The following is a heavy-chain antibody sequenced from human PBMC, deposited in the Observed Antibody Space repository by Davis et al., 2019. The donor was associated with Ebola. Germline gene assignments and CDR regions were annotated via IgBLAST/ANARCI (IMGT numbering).Heavy chain of an antibody. CDR3: ARAVVVPYYGMDV. Sequence: ASVKVSCKASGYSFTDDGISWVRQAPGQGLEWMGWISAYNGNTNYAQKLQGRVTMTTDTSTSTAYMELRSLRSDDTAVYYCARAVVVPYYGMDVWGQGTTVTVSS. V-gene: IGHV1-18*01. D-gene: IGHD2-2*01. CDR2: ISAYNGNT. J-gene: IGHJ6*02. CDR1: GYSFTDDG.